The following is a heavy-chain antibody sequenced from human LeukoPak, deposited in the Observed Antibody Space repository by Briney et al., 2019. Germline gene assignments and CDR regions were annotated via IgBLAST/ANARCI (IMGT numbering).Heavy chain of an antibody. Sequence: ASVKVSCKASGYTFTGYYMHWVRQAPGQGLEWMGWINANSGDTNYAQKFQGRVTMTRDTSISPVYMELSRLTSEDTAVYYCASRLQNYYDSSGYYVDAFDIWGQGTMVTVSS. CDR1: GYTFTGYY. CDR3: ASRLQNYYDSSGYYVDAFDI. D-gene: IGHD3-22*01. V-gene: IGHV1-2*02. J-gene: IGHJ3*02. CDR2: INANSGDT.